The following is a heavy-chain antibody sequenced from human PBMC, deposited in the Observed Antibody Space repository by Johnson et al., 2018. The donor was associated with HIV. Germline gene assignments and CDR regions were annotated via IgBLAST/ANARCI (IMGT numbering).Heavy chain of an antibody. Sequence: QVQLVESGGGLVQPGGSLRLSCAASGFIFFSYGMHWVRQAPGKGLEWVAVISYDGSNTYYVESVKGRLPISRDNSKNTLFLQMNSLRPEDTSVYYCAKDRYGGSYPDAFDIWGQGTMVTVSS. J-gene: IGHJ3*02. CDR2: ISYDGSNT. CDR1: GFIFFSYG. V-gene: IGHV3-30*18. CDR3: AKDRYGGSYPDAFDI. D-gene: IGHD1-26*01.